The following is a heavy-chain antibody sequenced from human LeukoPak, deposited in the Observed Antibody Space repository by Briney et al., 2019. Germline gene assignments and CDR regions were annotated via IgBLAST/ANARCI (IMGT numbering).Heavy chain of an antibody. Sequence: SETLSLTCTVSGGSISSCYWSWIRQPPGKGLEWIGYIYYSGSTNYNPSLKSRVTISVDTSKNQFSLKLSSVTAADTAVYYCARGYCSGGSCYPTPFDYWGQGTLVTVSS. J-gene: IGHJ4*02. CDR2: IYYSGST. V-gene: IGHV4-59*01. D-gene: IGHD2-15*01. CDR3: ARGYCSGGSCYPTPFDY. CDR1: GGSISSCY.